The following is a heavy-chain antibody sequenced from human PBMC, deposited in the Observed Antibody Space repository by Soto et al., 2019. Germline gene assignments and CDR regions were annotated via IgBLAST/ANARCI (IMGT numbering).Heavy chain of an antibody. CDR2: IYPGDSAT. V-gene: IGHV5-51*01. CDR3: ARLSAARGTEAFDY. J-gene: IGHJ4*02. CDR1: GYSFTAYW. Sequence: PGESLKISCKGSGYSFTAYWIAWVRQMPGKGLEWVGIIYPGDSATRYSPSFEGQVTVSADKSISTAYLYWSSLKASDNAMYYCARLSAARGTEAFDYWGQGTLVTVSS. D-gene: IGHD6-6*01.